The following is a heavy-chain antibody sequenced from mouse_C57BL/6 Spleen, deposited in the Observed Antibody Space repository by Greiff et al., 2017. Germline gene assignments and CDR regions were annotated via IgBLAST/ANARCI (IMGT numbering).Heavy chain of an antibody. D-gene: IGHD2-1*01. J-gene: IGHJ2*01. CDR1: GFTFSDYG. V-gene: IGHV5-17*01. CDR3: ARAYGTLDY. Sequence: EVMLVESGGGLVKPGGSLKLSCAASGFTFSDYGVHWVRQAPEKGLEWVAYISSGSSTIYYADTVKGRFTISRDNAKNTRFLQMTSLRSEDTAMYYCARAYGTLDYWGQGTTLTVSS. CDR2: ISSGSSTI.